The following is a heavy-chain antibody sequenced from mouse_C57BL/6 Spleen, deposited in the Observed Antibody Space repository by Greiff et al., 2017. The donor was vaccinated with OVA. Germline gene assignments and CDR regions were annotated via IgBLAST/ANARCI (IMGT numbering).Heavy chain of an antibody. J-gene: IGHJ1*03. CDR3: ARRGYSNYDWYFDV. D-gene: IGHD2-5*01. Sequence: EVKLVESGGGLVQPGESLKLSCESNEYEFPSHDMSWVRKTPEKRLELVAAINSDGGSTYYPDTMERRFIISSDNTKKTLYLQMSSLRSEDTALYYCARRGYSNYDWYFDVWGTGTTVTVSS. V-gene: IGHV5-2*01. CDR1: EYEFPSHD. CDR2: INSDGGST.